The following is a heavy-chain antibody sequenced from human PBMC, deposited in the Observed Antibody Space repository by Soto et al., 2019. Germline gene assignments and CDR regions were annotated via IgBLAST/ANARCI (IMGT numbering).Heavy chain of an antibody. V-gene: IGHV1-69*13. CDR2: IIPIFGTA. Sequence: SVKVSFKASGGTFSIYAISWVRQAPGQGIEWMGGIIPIFGTANYAQKFQGRVTITADESTSTAYMELSSLRSEGTAVYYCAVTASSPGIAVDGTDYWGQGTLVTVS. J-gene: IGHJ4*02. CDR1: GGTFSIYA. CDR3: AVTASSPGIAVDGTDY. D-gene: IGHD6-19*01.